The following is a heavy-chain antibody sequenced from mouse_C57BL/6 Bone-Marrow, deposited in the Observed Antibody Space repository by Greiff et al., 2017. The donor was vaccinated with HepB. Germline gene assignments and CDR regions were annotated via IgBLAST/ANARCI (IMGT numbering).Heavy chain of an antibody. J-gene: IGHJ1*03. Sequence: QVQLQQPGAELVRPGSSVKLSCKASGYTFTSYWMDWVKQRPGQGLEWIGNIYPSDSENHYNQKFKDKATLTVDKSSSTAYMQLSSLTSEDSAVYYCARGYYWYFDVWGTGTTVTVSS. CDR3: ARGYYWYFDV. CDR2: IYPSDSEN. CDR1: GYTFTSYW. V-gene: IGHV1-61*01.